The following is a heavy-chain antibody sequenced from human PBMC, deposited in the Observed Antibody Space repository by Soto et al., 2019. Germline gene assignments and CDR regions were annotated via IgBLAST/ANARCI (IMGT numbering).Heavy chain of an antibody. D-gene: IGHD6-13*01. CDR2: ISSSSSYI. CDR3: ARAYSSSFHWFDP. J-gene: IGHJ5*02. V-gene: IGHV3-21*01. CDR1: GFTFSSYS. Sequence: GGSLRLSCAASGFTFSSYSMNWVRQAPGKGLEWVSSISSSSSYIYYADSVKGRFTISRDNAKNSLYLQMNSLRAEDTAVYYCARAYSSSFHWFDPWGQGTLVTVSS.